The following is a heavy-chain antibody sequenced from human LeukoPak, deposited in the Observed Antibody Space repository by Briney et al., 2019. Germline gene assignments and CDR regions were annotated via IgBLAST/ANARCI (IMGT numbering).Heavy chain of an antibody. Sequence: PGGSLRLSCAASGFTFSSYGMHWVRQAPGKGLEWVAFIRYDGSNKYYADSVKGRFTISRDNSRNTLYLQMNSLRAEDTAVYYCAKLTVAGEVADYWGQGTLVTVSS. V-gene: IGHV3-30*02. CDR1: GFTFSSYG. D-gene: IGHD6-19*01. CDR2: IRYDGSNK. CDR3: AKLTVAGEVADY. J-gene: IGHJ4*02.